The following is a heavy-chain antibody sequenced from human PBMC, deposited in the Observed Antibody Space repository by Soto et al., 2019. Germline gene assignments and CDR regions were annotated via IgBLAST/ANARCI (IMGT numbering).Heavy chain of an antibody. Sequence: GSLRLSCAASGFTFSSYEMNWVRQAPGKGLEWVSYISSSGNTIYYADSVKGRFTISRDDAKNSLYLQMNSLRAEDTAVYYCARNYYSDSNAYYVAFDYWGQGTLVTVSS. D-gene: IGHD3-22*01. V-gene: IGHV3-48*03. CDR2: ISSSGNTI. CDR3: ARNYYSDSNAYYVAFDY. CDR1: GFTFSSYE. J-gene: IGHJ4*02.